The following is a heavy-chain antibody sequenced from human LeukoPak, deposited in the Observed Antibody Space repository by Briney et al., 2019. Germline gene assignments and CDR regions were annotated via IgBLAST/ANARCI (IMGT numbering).Heavy chain of an antibody. CDR1: GFTFSRYW. V-gene: IGHV4-39*01. Sequence: GSLRLSCAASGFTFSRYWMSWVRQAPGKGLEWIGSIYYSGSTYYNPSLKSRVTISVDTARNQFSLYLSSVTAADTAMYFCARSSLAVYFDYWGQGTLVTASS. D-gene: IGHD6-19*01. CDR2: IYYSGST. J-gene: IGHJ4*02. CDR3: ARSSLAVYFDY.